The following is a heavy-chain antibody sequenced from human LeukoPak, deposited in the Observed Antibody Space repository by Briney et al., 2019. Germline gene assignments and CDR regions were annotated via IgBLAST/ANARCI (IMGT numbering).Heavy chain of an antibody. CDR3: AREEVTTRGYYYGMDV. Sequence: PSETLSLTCTVSGGSISSGGYYWSWIRQHPGKGLEWIGYIYYSGSTYYNPSLKSRVTTSVDTSKNQFSLKLSSVTAADTAVYYCAREEVTTRGYYYGMDVWGQGTTVTVSS. CDR1: GGSISSGGYY. V-gene: IGHV4-31*03. D-gene: IGHD4-17*01. CDR2: IYYSGST. J-gene: IGHJ6*02.